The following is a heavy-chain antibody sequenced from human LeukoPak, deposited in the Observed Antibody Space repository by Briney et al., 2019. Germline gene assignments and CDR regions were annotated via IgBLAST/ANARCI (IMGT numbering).Heavy chain of an antibody. V-gene: IGHV1-18*01. CDR1: GYTFTTYG. J-gene: IGHJ4*02. CDR3: ARDRMDTGTYFDY. CDR2: ISTYNGNT. D-gene: IGHD5-18*01. Sequence: ASVKVSCKSSGYTFTTYGITWVRQAPGQGLEWMGWISTYNGNTNYAQKLQGRVTMTTDTSTSTAYMKLRSLRSDDTAMYYCARDRMDTGTYFDYWGQGTLVTVSS.